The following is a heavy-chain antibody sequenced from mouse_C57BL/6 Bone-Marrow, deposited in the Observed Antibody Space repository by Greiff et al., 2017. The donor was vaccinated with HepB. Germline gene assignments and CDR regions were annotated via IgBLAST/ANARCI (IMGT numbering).Heavy chain of an antibody. J-gene: IGHJ2*01. V-gene: IGHV1-15*01. CDR3: TGREAYYYGSSPYYFDD. CDR1: GYTFTDYE. CDR2: IDPETGGT. D-gene: IGHD1-1*01. Sequence: VQLQQSGAELVRPGASVTLSCKASGYTFTDYEMHWVKQTPVHGLEWIGAIDPETGGTAYNQKFKGKAILTADKSSSTAYMERRSLTSEDSAVYYCTGREAYYYGSSPYYFDDWGQGTTLTVSS.